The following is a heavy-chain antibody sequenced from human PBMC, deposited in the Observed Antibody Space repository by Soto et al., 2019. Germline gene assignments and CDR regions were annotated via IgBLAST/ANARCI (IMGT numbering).Heavy chain of an antibody. Sequence: QVQLVQSGGEVKRPGASVKVSCKTSGYTFSNYGITWVRQAPGQPLEWLGWISLYSDVTNYAQKFQGRVSMTTDTSTTTAYMELRSLRSDDTAVYYCARVVPGAEAWFGPWGQGTLVTVSS. D-gene: IGHD2-2*01. J-gene: IGHJ5*02. V-gene: IGHV1-18*01. CDR2: ISLYSDVT. CDR1: GYTFSNYG. CDR3: ARVVPGAEAWFGP.